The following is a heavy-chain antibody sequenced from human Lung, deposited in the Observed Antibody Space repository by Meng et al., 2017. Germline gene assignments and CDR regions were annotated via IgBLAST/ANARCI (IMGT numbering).Heavy chain of an antibody. CDR1: GGSFSGYY. V-gene: IGHV4-34*02. Sequence: QGQLQQWGEGLLKPSGTLSLTCAVYGGSFSGYYWSWIRQPPGKGLEWIGEIIDSGSTNYNPSLKSRVTISVDTSKNQFSLRVTSVTAADRAVYYCVRRTYSSGWYFDYWGQGTLVTVSS. D-gene: IGHD6-19*01. J-gene: IGHJ4*02. CDR2: IIDSGST. CDR3: VRRTYSSGWYFDY.